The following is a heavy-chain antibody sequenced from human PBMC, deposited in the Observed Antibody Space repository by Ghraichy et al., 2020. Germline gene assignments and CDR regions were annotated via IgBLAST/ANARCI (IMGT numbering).Heavy chain of an antibody. CDR2: IKEDGSEK. J-gene: IGHJ4*02. Sequence: GGSLRLSCAASGFTFSRYWMSWVRQVPGKGLELLANIKEDGSEKYYVDSVKGRFTISRDNAKNSLYMQMNSLRVEDTAVYYCARDVWVAGDDWGRGTLVTVSS. CDR1: GFTFSRYW. D-gene: IGHD1-26*01. V-gene: IGHV3-7*03. CDR3: ARDVWVAGDD.